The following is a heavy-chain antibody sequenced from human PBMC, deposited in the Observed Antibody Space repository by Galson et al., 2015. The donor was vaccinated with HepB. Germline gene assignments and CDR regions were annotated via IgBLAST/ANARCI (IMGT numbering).Heavy chain of an antibody. CDR3: ARVPRRGHYYGSGTPLDY. CDR2: INPSGGST. Sequence: SVKVSCKASGYTFTSYYMHWVRQAPGQGLEWMGIINPSGGSTSYAQKFQGRVTMTRDTSTSTVYMELSSLRSEDTAVYYCARVPRRGHYYGSGTPLDYWGQGTLVTVSS. V-gene: IGHV1-46*03. CDR1: GYTFTSYY. J-gene: IGHJ4*02. D-gene: IGHD3-10*01.